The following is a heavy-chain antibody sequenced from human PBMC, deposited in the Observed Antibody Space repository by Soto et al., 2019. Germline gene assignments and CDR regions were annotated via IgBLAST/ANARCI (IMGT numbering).Heavy chain of an antibody. Sequence: PGGSLRLSCAASGFTFSSYAMSWVRQAPGKGLEWVANIKQDGSEKYYVDSVKGRFTISRDNAKNSLYLQMNSLTAEDTAVYYCERHPPQWLVNFDYWGQGTLVT. CDR3: ERHPPQWLVNFDY. J-gene: IGHJ4*02. V-gene: IGHV3-7*03. CDR2: IKQDGSEK. D-gene: IGHD6-19*01. CDR1: GFTFSSYA.